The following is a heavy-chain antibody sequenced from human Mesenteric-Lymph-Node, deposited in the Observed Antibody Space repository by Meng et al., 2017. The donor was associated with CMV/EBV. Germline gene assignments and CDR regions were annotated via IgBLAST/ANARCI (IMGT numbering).Heavy chain of an antibody. CDR1: YTFTSYN. D-gene: IGHD2-2*01. CDR2: INTSGGST. V-gene: IGHV1-46*01. Sequence: YTFTSYNMHWVRKAPGQGLEWMGIINTSGGSTIYAQKFQGRVTMTRDTSTSTDYMELSSLRSEDTAVYYCARDIVVVPAAPGSWFDPWGQGTLVTVSS. CDR3: ARDIVVVPAAPGSWFDP. J-gene: IGHJ5*02.